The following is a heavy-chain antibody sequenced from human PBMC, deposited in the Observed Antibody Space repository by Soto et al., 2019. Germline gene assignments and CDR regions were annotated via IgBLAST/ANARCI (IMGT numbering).Heavy chain of an antibody. CDR1: GFTFDDYT. D-gene: IGHD6-13*01. CDR3: AKNTGGIAARRYYYYYGMDV. V-gene: IGHV3-43*01. CDR2: ISWDGGST. J-gene: IGHJ6*02. Sequence: DVQLVESGGVVVQPGGSLRLSCAASGFTFDDYTMHWVRQAPGKGLEWVSLISWDGGSTYYADSVKGRFTISRDNSKNSLYLQMNSLRTEDTALYYCAKNTGGIAARRYYYYYGMDVWGQGTTVTVSS.